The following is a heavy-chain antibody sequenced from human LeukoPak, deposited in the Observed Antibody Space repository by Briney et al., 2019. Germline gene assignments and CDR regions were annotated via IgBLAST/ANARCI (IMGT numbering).Heavy chain of an antibody. V-gene: IGHV3-23*01. CDR1: GFTFSSYA. CDR2: ISGRGGST. D-gene: IGHD3-3*01. J-gene: IGHJ3*02. CDR3: ARWGPYYDFWSGFSAFDI. Sequence: QPGGSLRLSCAASGFTFSSYAMSWVRQAPGKGLEWVSAISGRGGSTYYADAVKGRFTISRDNSKNSLYLQMNSLRAENTAVYYCARWGPYYDFWSGFSAFDIWGQGTMVTVSS.